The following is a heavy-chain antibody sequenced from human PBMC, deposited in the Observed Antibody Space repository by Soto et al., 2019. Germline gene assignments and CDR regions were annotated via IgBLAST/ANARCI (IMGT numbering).Heavy chain of an antibody. D-gene: IGHD6-13*01. CDR2: IYYSGST. Sequence: PSETLSLTCTVSGGSINSYYWSWIRQPPGKGLEWIGYIYYSGSTNYNPSLKSRVTISVDTSKNQFSLKLSSLTAADTAVYYCARHGFSISPRIPPAGTAVDYWGQGTLVTVSS. CDR3: ARHGFSISPRIPPAGTAVDY. CDR1: GGSINSYY. V-gene: IGHV4-59*08. J-gene: IGHJ4*02.